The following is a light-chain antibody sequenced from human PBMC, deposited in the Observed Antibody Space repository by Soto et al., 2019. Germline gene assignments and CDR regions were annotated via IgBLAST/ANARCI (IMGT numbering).Light chain of an antibody. V-gene: IGKV3D-15*01. CDR3: QQYTNWPSP. J-gene: IGKJ1*01. CDR1: QSVSSN. Sequence: EIVVTQSPVTLSVSPGERTTLSCRASQSVSSNLAWYQQRPGQAPRLLIYDASTRATGIPSRFSGSGSGTEFTLTISSLQSEDFAVYYCQQYTNWPSPFGRRTKVAIK. CDR2: DAS.